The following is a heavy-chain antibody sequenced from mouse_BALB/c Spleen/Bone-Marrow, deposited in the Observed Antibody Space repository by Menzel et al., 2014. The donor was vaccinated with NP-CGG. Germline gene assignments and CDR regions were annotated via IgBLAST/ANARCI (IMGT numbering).Heavy chain of an antibody. CDR2: ISYSGST. CDR3: ASITTVVGTWDAMDY. D-gene: IGHD1-1*01. J-gene: IGHJ4*01. V-gene: IGHV3-2*02. CDR1: GSSITSDYA. Sequence: DVKLVESGPGLVKPSQSLSLTCTVTGSSITSDYAWNWIRQFPGNKLEWMGYISYSGSTSYNPSLKSRISITRDTSKNQFFLQLNSVTTEDTATYYCASITTVVGTWDAMDYWGQGTSVTVSS.